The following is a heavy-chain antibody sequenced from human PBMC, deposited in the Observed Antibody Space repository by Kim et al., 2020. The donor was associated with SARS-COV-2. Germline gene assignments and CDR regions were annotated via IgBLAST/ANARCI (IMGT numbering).Heavy chain of an antibody. Sequence: GGSLRLSCSASGFTFSSYEMNWVRQAPGKGLEWVSYISSSGSTIYYADSVKGRFTISRDNAKNSLYLQMNSLRAEDTAVYYCARALLDPYYDFWSGLYWYFDLWGRGTLVTVSS. CDR2: ISSSGSTI. D-gene: IGHD3-3*01. CDR3: ARALLDPYYDFWSGLYWYFDL. V-gene: IGHV3-48*03. J-gene: IGHJ2*01. CDR1: GFTFSSYE.